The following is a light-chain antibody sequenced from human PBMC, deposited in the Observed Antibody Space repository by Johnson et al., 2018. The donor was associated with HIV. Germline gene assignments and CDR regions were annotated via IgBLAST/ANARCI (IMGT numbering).Light chain of an antibody. CDR1: NSNIGKNF. J-gene: IGLJ1*01. Sequence: QSVLTQPPSVSAAPGQKVTISCSGSNSNIGKNFVSWYQQFPGTAPRLLIYENNKRPSGIADRFSGSKSGTSATLGITGLQTGDEADYYCGTWDSSLSAHYVFGTGTKVTVL. CDR3: GTWDSSLSAHYV. V-gene: IGLV1-51*02. CDR2: ENN.